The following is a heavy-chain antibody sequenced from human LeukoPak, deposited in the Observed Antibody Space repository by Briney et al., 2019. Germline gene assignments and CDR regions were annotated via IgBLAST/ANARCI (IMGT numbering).Heavy chain of an antibody. Sequence: ASVKVSCKASGGTFSSYAISWVRQAPGQGLEWMGGIIPIFGTANYAQKFQGRVTITADESTSTAYVELSSLRSEDTAVYYCARVDLYGENSFDPWGQGTLVTVSS. J-gene: IGHJ5*02. CDR3: ARVDLYGENSFDP. CDR2: IIPIFGTA. CDR1: GGTFSSYA. V-gene: IGHV1-69*13. D-gene: IGHD4-17*01.